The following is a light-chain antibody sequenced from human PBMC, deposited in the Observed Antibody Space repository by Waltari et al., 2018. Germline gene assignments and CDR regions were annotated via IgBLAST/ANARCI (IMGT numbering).Light chain of an antibody. J-gene: IGLJ2*01. Sequence: QSALTQPASVSGSPGQSITISCPGTSSDVGGYNYVPWYQQHPARAPKLMIYDVTNRPSGVSNRFSGSKSGNTASLTISGLQAEDEADYYCSSYTSSSTVAFGGGTKLTVL. CDR3: SSYTSSSTVA. V-gene: IGLV2-14*03. CDR1: SSDVGGYNY. CDR2: DVT.